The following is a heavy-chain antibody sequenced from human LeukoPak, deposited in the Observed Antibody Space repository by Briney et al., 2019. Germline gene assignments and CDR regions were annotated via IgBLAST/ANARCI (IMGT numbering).Heavy chain of an antibody. V-gene: IGHV4-59*08. J-gene: IGHJ4*02. D-gene: IGHD3-10*01. Sequence: PSETLSLTCTVSGGSISSYYWSWIRQPPGKGLEWIGYIYYSGSTNYNPSLKSRVTISVDTSKNQFSLKLSSVTAADTAVYYCAMPNYHYGSGSFFNWGQGTLVTVSS. CDR2: IYYSGST. CDR1: GGSISSYY. CDR3: AMPNYHYGSGSFFN.